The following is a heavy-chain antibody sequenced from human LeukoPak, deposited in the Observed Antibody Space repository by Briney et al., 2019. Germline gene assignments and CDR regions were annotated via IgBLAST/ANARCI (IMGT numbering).Heavy chain of an antibody. J-gene: IGHJ4*02. CDR3: ARGRYDSSGYYYYNWLDY. CDR2: INENGGGT. V-gene: IGHV3-23*01. CDR1: GFTFSSYA. Sequence: GGSLRLSCAASGFTFSSYAMSWVRQAPGKGLEWVSTINENGGGTFYADSVKGRFTVSRDNSKNTLYLQMNSLRAEDTAVYYCARGRYDSSGYYYYNWLDYWGQGTLVTVSS. D-gene: IGHD3-22*01.